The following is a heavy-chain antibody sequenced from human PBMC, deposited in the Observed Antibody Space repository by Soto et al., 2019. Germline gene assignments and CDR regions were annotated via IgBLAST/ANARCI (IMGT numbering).Heavy chain of an antibody. Sequence: GGSLRLSCAASGSTFSSYWMHWVRQTPGKGLRWVSRINSDGSSTDYADSVKGRFTISRDNSKNTLYLQMSSLRAEDTAVYYCVKDPNYYDSSGYPYWGQGTLVTVSS. D-gene: IGHD3-22*01. V-gene: IGHV3-74*01. CDR2: INSDGSST. CDR3: VKDPNYYDSSGYPY. CDR1: GSTFSSYW. J-gene: IGHJ4*02.